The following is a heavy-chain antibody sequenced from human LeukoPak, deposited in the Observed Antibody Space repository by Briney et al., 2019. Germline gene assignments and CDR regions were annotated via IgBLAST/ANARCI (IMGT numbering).Heavy chain of an antibody. CDR3: AKSTSSSAYSPLDY. J-gene: IGHJ4*02. CDR1: GFTFSSYA. D-gene: IGHD3-22*01. V-gene: IGHV3-23*01. Sequence: PGGSLRLSCAASGFTFSSYAMKWVRQAPGKGLEWVSGISAGGGSTYYAGSVKGRFTISRDDSQNTLHLQMSSLRAEDTAVYYCAKSTSSSAYSPLDYWGQGTLVTVSS. CDR2: ISAGGGST.